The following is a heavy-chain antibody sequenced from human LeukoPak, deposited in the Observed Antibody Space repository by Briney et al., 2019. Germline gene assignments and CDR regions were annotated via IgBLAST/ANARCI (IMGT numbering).Heavy chain of an antibody. Sequence: GRSLRLSCAASGFTFHDYAMHLVRQAPGQGLEWVSGISWNGGTIDYADSVKGRFTISRDNAKNSLYLQMNSLRPEDMALYYCAKGPTYSSSSLFDYWGQGILVAVSS. J-gene: IGHJ4*02. CDR1: GFTFHDYA. CDR2: ISWNGGTI. CDR3: AKGPTYSSSSLFDY. V-gene: IGHV3-9*03. D-gene: IGHD6-6*01.